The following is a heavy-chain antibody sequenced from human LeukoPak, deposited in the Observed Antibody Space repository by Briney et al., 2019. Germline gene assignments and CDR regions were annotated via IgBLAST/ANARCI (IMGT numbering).Heavy chain of an antibody. D-gene: IGHD3-22*01. V-gene: IGHV3-21*01. J-gene: IGHJ1*01. CDR1: GFTFSSYS. Sequence: GGSLRLSCAASGFTFSSYSMNWVRQAPGKGLEWVSSISSSSSYIYYADSVKGRFTISRDNAKNSLYLQMNSLRAEDTAVYYCARVSGYYYDSSGYLQHWGQGTLVTVSS. CDR2: ISSSSSYI. CDR3: ARVSGYYYDSSGYLQH.